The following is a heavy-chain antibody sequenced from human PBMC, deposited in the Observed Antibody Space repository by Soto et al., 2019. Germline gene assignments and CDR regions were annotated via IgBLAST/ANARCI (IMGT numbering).Heavy chain of an antibody. CDR3: ASLGGERFDYYYYGMDV. D-gene: IGHD3-16*01. Sequence: ASVKVSCKASGYTFTSYAMHWVRQAPGQRLEWMGWINAGNGNTKYSQKFQGRVTITRDTSASTAYMELSSLRSEDTAVYYCASLGGERFDYYYYGMDVWGQGTTVTVSS. CDR1: GYTFTSYA. J-gene: IGHJ6*02. V-gene: IGHV1-3*01. CDR2: INAGNGNT.